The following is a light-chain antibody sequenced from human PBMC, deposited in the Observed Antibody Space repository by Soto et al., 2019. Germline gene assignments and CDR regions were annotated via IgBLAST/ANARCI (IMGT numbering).Light chain of an antibody. J-gene: IGKJ1*01. CDR2: AAS. V-gene: IGKV1-39*01. Sequence: IQMTQSPSTLSASVGDRVTITCRASQSVSDWLAWYQQKPGNPPKLLIYAASSLQSGVPSRFSGSGSGTDFTLTISSLQPEDFATYYCQQSYSTLWTFGQGTKV. CDR1: QSVSDW. CDR3: QQSYSTLWT.